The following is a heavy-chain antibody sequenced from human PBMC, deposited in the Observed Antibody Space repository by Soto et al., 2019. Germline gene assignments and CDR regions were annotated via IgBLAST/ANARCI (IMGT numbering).Heavy chain of an antibody. CDR3: TIEGAYPGPDFDY. CDR1: GFTFSDRY. V-gene: IGHV3-72*01. J-gene: IGHJ4*02. CDR2: TKNRANSYTT. D-gene: IGHD3-16*01. Sequence: GSLRLSCAASGFTFSDRYMDWVRQAPGKGLEWVGRTKNRANSYTTEYAASVKGRFTISRDYSRDSVYLQMNSLKTDDTAVYYCTIEGAYPGPDFDYWGQGTLVTVSS.